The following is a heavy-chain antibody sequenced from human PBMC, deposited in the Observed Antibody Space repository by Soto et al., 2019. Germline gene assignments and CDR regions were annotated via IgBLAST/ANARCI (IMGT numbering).Heavy chain of an antibody. CDR3: ARGGYYDNTWGKLSHYGLDV. J-gene: IGHJ6*02. Sequence: SVKVSCKASGYTFTNYGISWVRQAPGQGLEWMGWINVYNGNTKYAQKVQGRVTMTTDTSTRTVYLDLRSLKSDDTAVYYCARGGYYDNTWGKLSHYGLDVWGQGTSVTVSS. CDR1: GYTFTNYG. D-gene: IGHD3-16*01. CDR2: INVYNGNT. V-gene: IGHV1-18*01.